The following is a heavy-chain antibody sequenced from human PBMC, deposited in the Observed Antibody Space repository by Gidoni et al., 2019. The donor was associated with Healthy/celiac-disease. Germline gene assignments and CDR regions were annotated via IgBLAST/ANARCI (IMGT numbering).Heavy chain of an antibody. CDR1: GCTFSSDA. D-gene: IGHD2-2*02. CDR3: AKDNTYDAFDI. CDR2: ISGRGGST. J-gene: IGHJ3*02. V-gene: IGHV3-23*01. Sequence: EVQLLVSGGGLVEPGGSLRLSCAASGCTFSSDAMSWVRQAPGKVLEGVSAISGRGGSTYYADAVKGRFTTCRDNSKNTLYLQMSSRSAEDTAVYYCAKDNTYDAFDIWGQGTMVTVSS.